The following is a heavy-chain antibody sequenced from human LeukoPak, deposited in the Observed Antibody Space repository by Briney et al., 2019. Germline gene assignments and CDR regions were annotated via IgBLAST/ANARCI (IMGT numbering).Heavy chain of an antibody. CDR3: ASVRRGFGESSKYYAYYYMGV. J-gene: IGHJ6*03. Sequence: SETPSLTCTVSGGSISSSSYYWGWIRQPPGKGLEWIGSIYYSGSTPYNPSLKSRVTISVDTSKNQFSLKLSSVTAADTAVYYCASVRRGFGESSKYYAYYYMGVWAKGPRSPSP. V-gene: IGHV4-39*01. CDR1: GGSISSSSYY. CDR2: IYYSGST. D-gene: IGHD3-10*01.